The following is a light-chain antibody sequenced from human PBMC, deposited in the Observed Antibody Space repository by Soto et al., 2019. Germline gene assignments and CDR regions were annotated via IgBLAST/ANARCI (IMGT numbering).Light chain of an antibody. V-gene: IGKV3-15*01. Sequence: EIVMTQSPATLSVSPGERATLSCRASQRVSSKLAWYQQKPGQAPRLLIYRASTRATDIPARFSGSGSGTEFTLTISSLQSEDFAVYYCHQYNNWPPATFGQGTRVEIK. CDR3: HQYNNWPPAT. J-gene: IGKJ1*01. CDR2: RAS. CDR1: QRVSSK.